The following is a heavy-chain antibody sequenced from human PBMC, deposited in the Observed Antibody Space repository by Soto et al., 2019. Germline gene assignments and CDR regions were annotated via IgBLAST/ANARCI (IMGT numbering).Heavy chain of an antibody. CDR3: ARLYCSAASCYSVGAFDI. CDR2: IWFDGSDK. V-gene: IGHV3-33*01. D-gene: IGHD2-2*01. J-gene: IGHJ3*02. CDR1: GFTFSTYG. Sequence: PGGSLRLSCAASGFTFSTYGMHWVRQAPGQGLEWVALIWFDGSDKYYTEAVKGRFTIARDNSRSTVDLQMNSLRAEDKAVYYCARLYCSAASCYSVGAFDIRGQGTMVTVSS.